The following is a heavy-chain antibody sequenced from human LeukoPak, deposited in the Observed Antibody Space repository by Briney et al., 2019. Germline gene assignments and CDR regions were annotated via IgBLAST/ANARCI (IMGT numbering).Heavy chain of an antibody. V-gene: IGHV1-46*03. CDR1: GYTFTSYY. J-gene: IGHJ6*02. Sequence: ASVKVSCKASGYTFTSYYMHWVRQAPGQGLEWMGIINPSGGRTSYAQKFQGRVTMTRDTSTSTVYMELSSLRSEDTAVYYCAREAMTTVTTSSDYYYYGMDVWGQGTTVTVSS. CDR3: AREAMTTVTTSSDYYYYGMDV. D-gene: IGHD4-11*01. CDR2: INPSGGRT.